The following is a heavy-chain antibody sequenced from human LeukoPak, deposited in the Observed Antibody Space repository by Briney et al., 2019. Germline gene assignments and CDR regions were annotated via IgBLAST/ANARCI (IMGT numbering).Heavy chain of an antibody. CDR1: GFTFSSYS. CDR3: ARVTRITWFGELSGIDY. V-gene: IGHV3-21*04. Sequence: GGSLRLSCAASGFTFSSYSMNWVRQAPGKGLEWVSSISSSSSYIYYADSVKGRFTISRDNAKNSLYLQMNSLRAEDTAVYYCARVTRITWFGELSGIDYWGQGTLVTVSS. D-gene: IGHD3-10*01. CDR2: ISSSSSYI. J-gene: IGHJ4*02.